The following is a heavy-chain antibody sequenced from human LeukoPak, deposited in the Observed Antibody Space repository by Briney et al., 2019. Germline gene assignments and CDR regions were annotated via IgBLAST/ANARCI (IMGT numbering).Heavy chain of an antibody. CDR1: GGSISSSSYY. CDR2: IYYSGST. D-gene: IGHD6-19*01. CDR3: AVGSIAVANY. V-gene: IGHV4-39*01. Sequence: SETLSLTCTVSGGSISSSSYYWGWIRQPPGKGLEWIGSIYYSGSTYYNPSLKSRVTISVDTSKNQFSLKLSSVTAADTAVYYCAVGSIAVANYWGQGTLVTVSS. J-gene: IGHJ4*02.